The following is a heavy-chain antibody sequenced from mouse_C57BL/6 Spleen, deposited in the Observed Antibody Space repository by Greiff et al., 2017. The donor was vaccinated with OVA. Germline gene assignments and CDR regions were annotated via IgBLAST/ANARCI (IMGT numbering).Heavy chain of an antibody. CDR2: ISYDGSN. Sequence: EVKLQESGPGLVKPSQSLSLTCSVTGYSITSGYYWNWIRQFPGNKLEWMGYISYDGSNNYNPSLKNRISITRDTSKNQFFLKLNSVTTEDTATYYCARDKLTGPFFAYWGQGTLVTVSA. CDR1: GYSITSGYY. CDR3: ARDKLTGPFFAY. J-gene: IGHJ3*01. D-gene: IGHD4-1*01. V-gene: IGHV3-6*01.